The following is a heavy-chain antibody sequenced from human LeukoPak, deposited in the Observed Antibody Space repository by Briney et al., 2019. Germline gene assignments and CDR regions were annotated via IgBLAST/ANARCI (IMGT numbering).Heavy chain of an antibody. CDR1: GGTFSSYA. J-gene: IGHJ6*02. CDR2: IIPIFGTA. Sequence: SVKVSCKASGGTFSSYAISWVRQAPGQGLEWMGGIIPIFGTANYAQKFQGRVTITADESTSTAYMGLSSLRSEDTAVYYCARGQGTVVVPAARYYYYGMDVWGQGTTVTVSS. CDR3: ARGQGTVVVPAARYYYYGMDV. V-gene: IGHV1-69*13. D-gene: IGHD2-2*01.